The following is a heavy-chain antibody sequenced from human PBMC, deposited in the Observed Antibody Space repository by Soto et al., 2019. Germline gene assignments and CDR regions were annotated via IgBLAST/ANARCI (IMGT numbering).Heavy chain of an antibody. CDR2: IWYDGSNK. CDR1: GFTFSSYG. D-gene: IGHD1-1*01. V-gene: IGHV3-33*01. CDR3: ARDPNLLIPYGMDV. Sequence: GWSLRLSCAASGFTFSSYGMHLVRQAPGKGLEWVAVIWYDGSNKYYADSVKGRFTISRDNSKNTLYLQMNSLRAEDTAVYYCARDPNLLIPYGMDVWGEGTTVTVS. J-gene: IGHJ6*02.